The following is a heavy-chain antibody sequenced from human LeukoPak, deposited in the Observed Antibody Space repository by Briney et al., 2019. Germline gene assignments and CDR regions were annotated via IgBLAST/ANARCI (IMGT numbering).Heavy chain of an antibody. D-gene: IGHD6-13*01. V-gene: IGHV4-30-2*01. CDR3: ARDKQQLVASGGYYYYGMDV. J-gene: IGHJ6*02. Sequence: SETLSLTCAVSGGSISSGGCSWSWIRQPPGKGLEWIGYIYHSGSTYYNPSLKSRVTISVDRSKNQFSLKLSSVTAADTAVYYCARDKQQLVASGGYYYYGMDVWGQGTTVTVSS. CDR1: GGSISSGGCS. CDR2: IYHSGST.